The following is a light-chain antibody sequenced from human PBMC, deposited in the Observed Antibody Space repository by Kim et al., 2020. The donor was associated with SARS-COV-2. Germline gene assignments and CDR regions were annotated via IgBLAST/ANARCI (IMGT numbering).Light chain of an antibody. J-gene: IGLJ2*01. CDR2: SNN. CDR3: AAWDDSLNGL. CDR1: SSNIGSNT. V-gene: IGLV1-44*01. Sequence: ELTQPPSASGTPGQRVTISCSGSSSNIGSNTVNWYQQLPGTAPKLLIYSNNQRPSGVPDRFSGSKSGTSASLAISGLQSEDEADYYCAAWDDSLNGLFGGGTQLTVL.